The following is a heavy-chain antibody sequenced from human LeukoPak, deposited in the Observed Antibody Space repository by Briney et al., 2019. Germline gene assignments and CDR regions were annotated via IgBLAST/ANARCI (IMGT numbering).Heavy chain of an antibody. V-gene: IGHV4-59*08. J-gene: IGHJ4*02. CDR3: ARKIQLWFRGGGYFDY. D-gene: IGHD5-18*01. Sequence: SETLSLTCTVSGGSISSYYWSWIRQPPGKGLEWNGYIYYSGSTNYNPSLKSRVTISVDTSKNQFSLKLSSVTAADTAVYYCARKIQLWFRGGGYFDYWGQGTLVTVSS. CDR2: IYYSGST. CDR1: GGSISSYY.